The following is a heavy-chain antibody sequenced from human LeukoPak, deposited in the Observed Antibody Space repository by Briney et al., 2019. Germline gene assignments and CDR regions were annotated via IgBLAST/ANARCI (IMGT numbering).Heavy chain of an antibody. D-gene: IGHD3-22*01. CDR3: ARGAGDYYDSSGYYQGNNYYYGMDV. CDR1: GYTFTSYG. Sequence: GASVKVSFKASGYTFTSYGISWVRQAPGQGLEWMGWISAYNGNTNYAQKLQGRVTMTTDTSTSTAYMELRSLRTDDTAVYYCARGAGDYYDSSGYYQGNNYYYGMDVWGQGTTVTVSS. J-gene: IGHJ6*02. CDR2: ISAYNGNT. V-gene: IGHV1-18*01.